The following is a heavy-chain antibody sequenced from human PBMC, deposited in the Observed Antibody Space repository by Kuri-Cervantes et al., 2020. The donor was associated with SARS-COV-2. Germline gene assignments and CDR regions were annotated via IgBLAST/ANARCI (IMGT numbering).Heavy chain of an antibody. CDR1: GFTFSSYG. D-gene: IGHD4-23*01. Sequence: GGSLRLSCAASGFTFSSYGMHWVRQAPGKGLEWVAVISYDGSNKYYADSVKGRFTISRDNSKNTLYLQMNSLRAEDTAAYYCAKDWSLGGNFHYYFDYWGQGTLVTVSS. CDR3: AKDWSLGGNFHYYFDY. J-gene: IGHJ4*02. CDR2: ISYDGSNK. V-gene: IGHV3-30*18.